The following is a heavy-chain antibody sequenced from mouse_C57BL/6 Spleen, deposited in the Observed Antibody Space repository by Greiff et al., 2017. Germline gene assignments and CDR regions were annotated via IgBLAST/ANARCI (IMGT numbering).Heavy chain of an antibody. D-gene: IGHD1-1*01. CDR2: IDPETGGT. CDR1: GYTFTDYE. Sequence: VQLQQSGAELVRPGASVTLSCKASGYTFTDYEMHWVKQTPVHGLEWIGAIDPETGGTAHNQKFKGKAILTADKSSSTAYMELRSLTSEDSAVYYCTRFYGSSHWYFDVWGTGTTVTVSS. J-gene: IGHJ1*03. V-gene: IGHV1-15*01. CDR3: TRFYGSSHWYFDV.